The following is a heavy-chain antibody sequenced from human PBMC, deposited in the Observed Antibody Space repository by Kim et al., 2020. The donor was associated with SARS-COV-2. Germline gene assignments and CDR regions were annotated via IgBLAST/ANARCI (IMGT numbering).Heavy chain of an antibody. Sequence: GGSLRLSCAASGFTFSSYGMHWVRQAPGKGLEWVAVIWYDGSNKYYADSVKGRFTISRDNSKNTLYLQMNSLRAEDTAVYYCAREGFSSSWDYYYYGMDVWGQGTTVTVSS. V-gene: IGHV3-33*01. D-gene: IGHD6-13*01. J-gene: IGHJ6*02. CDR2: IWYDGSNK. CDR1: GFTFSSYG. CDR3: AREGFSSSWDYYYYGMDV.